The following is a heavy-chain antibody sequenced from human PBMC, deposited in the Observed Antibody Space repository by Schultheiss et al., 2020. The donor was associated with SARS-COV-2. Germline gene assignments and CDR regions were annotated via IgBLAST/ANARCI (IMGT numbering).Heavy chain of an antibody. CDR2: ISSSSSYI. Sequence: GGSLRLSCAASGFTFSSYSMNWVRQAPGKGLEWVSSISSSSSYIYYADSVKGRFTISRDNAKNSLYLQMNSLRAEDTAVYYCARDAYYDFWSGYGTYYYYMDVWGKGTTVTVSS. V-gene: IGHV3-21*01. D-gene: IGHD3-3*01. CDR1: GFTFSSYS. J-gene: IGHJ6*03. CDR3: ARDAYYDFWSGYGTYYYYMDV.